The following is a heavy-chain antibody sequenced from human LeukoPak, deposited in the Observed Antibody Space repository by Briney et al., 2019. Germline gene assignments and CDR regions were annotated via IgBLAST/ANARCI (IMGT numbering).Heavy chain of an antibody. V-gene: IGHV4-34*01. Sequence: PSETLSVTCAVYGGSFSGYYWSWIRQPPGKGLEWIGEINHSGSTNYNPSLKSRVTISVDTSKNQFSLKLSSVTAADTAVYYCARGRVMITFGGVIARGPFDYWGQGTLVTVSS. D-gene: IGHD3-16*02. CDR1: GGSFSGYY. CDR3: ARGRVMITFGGVIARGPFDY. J-gene: IGHJ4*02. CDR2: INHSGST.